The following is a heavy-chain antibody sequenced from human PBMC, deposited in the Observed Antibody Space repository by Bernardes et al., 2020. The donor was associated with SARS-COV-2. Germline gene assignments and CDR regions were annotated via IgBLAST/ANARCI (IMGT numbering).Heavy chain of an antibody. J-gene: IGHJ4*02. CDR1: GFTFSTFW. Sequence: GGSLLLSCAASGFTFSTFWMTWVRQAPGKGLEWVANINQDGSETFYVDSVKGRFTISRDNAKNSLFMEMNTLRAEDTAVYYCARIYSTSSFDFDYWGQGTLVTVSS. CDR2: INQDGSET. V-gene: IGHV3-7*01. CDR3: ARIYSTSSFDFDY. D-gene: IGHD6-6*01.